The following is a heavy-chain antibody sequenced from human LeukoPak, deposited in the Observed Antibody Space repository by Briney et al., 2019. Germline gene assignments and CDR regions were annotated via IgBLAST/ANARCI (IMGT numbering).Heavy chain of an antibody. V-gene: IGHV3-48*04. J-gene: IGHJ4*02. CDR1: GFTFSNYG. CDR3: ATNSVIRAKGTEY. CDR2: ISDSGRAM. D-gene: IGHD2-8*01. Sequence: PGGSLRLSCAASGFTFSNYGVYWVRQAQGRGLEWVSFISDSGRAMYYADSVKGRLTMSRDNAKSSVYLHMNSLRAEDTAVYYCATNSVIRAKGTEYWGQGTLVTVSS.